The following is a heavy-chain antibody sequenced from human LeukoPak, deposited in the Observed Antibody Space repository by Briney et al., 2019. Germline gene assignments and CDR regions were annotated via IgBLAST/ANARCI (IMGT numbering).Heavy chain of an antibody. CDR2: INDSGRT. CDR3: ARRWNYGRNYYIDV. D-gene: IGHD1-7*01. CDR1: GGSFSNYY. J-gene: IGHJ6*03. Sequence: SETLSLTCAVYGGSFSNYYWSWIRQTPGKGMEWIGEINDSGRTNYNPSLMSRVTVSVDTSKNQFSLRLTSVTATDTAVYYCARRWNYGRNYYIDVWGKGTTVSVSS. V-gene: IGHV4-34*01.